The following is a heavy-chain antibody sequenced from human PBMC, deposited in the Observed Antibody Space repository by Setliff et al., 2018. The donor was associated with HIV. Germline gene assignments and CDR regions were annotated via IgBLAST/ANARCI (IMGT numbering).Heavy chain of an antibody. D-gene: IGHD3-10*01. CDR3: ARGVGVGDYGSGSYYPYYYYGMDV. V-gene: IGHV1-8*03. Sequence: ASVKVSCKASGYTFTSYDINWVRQATGQGLEWMGWMNPNSGNTGYAQKFQGRVTITRNTSISTAYMELSSLRSEDTAVYYCARGVGVGDYGSGSYYPYYYYGMDVWGQGTTVTVSS. CDR2: MNPNSGNT. J-gene: IGHJ6*02. CDR1: GYTFTSYD.